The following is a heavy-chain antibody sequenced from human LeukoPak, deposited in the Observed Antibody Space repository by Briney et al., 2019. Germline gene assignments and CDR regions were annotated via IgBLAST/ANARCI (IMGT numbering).Heavy chain of an antibody. CDR1: GYTFTGYY. Sequence: ASVKVSCKXSGYTFTGYYMHWVRQPPGQGLEWMGWINPNSGGTNYAQKFQGRVTMTRDTSISTAYMELSRLRSDDTAVYYCARVPSPTAMGFFFDYWGQGTLVTVSS. D-gene: IGHD5-18*01. V-gene: IGHV1-2*02. CDR2: INPNSGGT. J-gene: IGHJ4*02. CDR3: ARVPSPTAMGFFFDY.